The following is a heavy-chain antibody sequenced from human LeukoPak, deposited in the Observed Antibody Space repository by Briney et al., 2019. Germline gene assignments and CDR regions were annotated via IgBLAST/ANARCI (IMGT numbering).Heavy chain of an antibody. CDR2: ISGNSVTI. V-gene: IGHV3-23*01. J-gene: IGHJ4*02. D-gene: IGHD1-26*01. CDR3: AKILSGTYSFDL. CDR1: GFTFSTYP. Sequence: PGGSLGLSCAASGFTFSTYPMTWVRQAPGQGLEWVSAISGNSVTIYYADSVKGRFTISRDNSKNTLYLQMYSLRAEDTAVYYCAKILSGTYSFDLWGQGTLVTVSS.